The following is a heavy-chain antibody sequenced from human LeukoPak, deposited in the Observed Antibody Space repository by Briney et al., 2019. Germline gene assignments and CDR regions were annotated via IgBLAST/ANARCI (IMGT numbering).Heavy chain of an antibody. CDR2: IHHSGST. Sequence: SGTLSLTCAVSGGSVSSTNWWSWVRQPPGKGLEWIGEIHHSGSTNYNPSLKSRVTVSVDKSVNQFSLKLSSVTAAVTAVYYCARIFGGFDWGQGTLVTVSS. CDR1: GGSVSSTNW. D-gene: IGHD3-3*01. J-gene: IGHJ4*02. V-gene: IGHV4-4*02. CDR3: ARIFGGFD.